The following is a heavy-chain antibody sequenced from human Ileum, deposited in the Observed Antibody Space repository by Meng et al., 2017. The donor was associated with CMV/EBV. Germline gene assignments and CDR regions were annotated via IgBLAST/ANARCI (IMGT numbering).Heavy chain of an antibody. D-gene: IGHD2-15*01. CDR1: GFTFSDYA. CDR2: ISYDGSEE. CDR3: ARVGRQFIPAHYFDS. V-gene: IGHV3-30*04. Sequence: GGSLRLSCAATGFTFSDYAFHWVRRAPGKGLAWVALISYDGSEEYYADSVKGRFTISRDNSKNTVYLQISSLRPDDTALYYCARVGRQFIPAHYFDSWGQGSLVTVSS. J-gene: IGHJ4*02.